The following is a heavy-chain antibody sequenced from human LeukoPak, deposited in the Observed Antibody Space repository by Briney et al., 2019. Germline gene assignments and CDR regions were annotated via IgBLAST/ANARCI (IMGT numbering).Heavy chain of an antibody. J-gene: IGHJ4*02. D-gene: IGHD6-13*01. Sequence: GGSLRLSCAASGFTFSSYAMHWVRQAPGKGLEWVAVISYDGSNKYYADSVKGRFTISRDNSKNTLYLQMNSLRAEDTAVYYCWKGGATNDHSSSWLPLGYWGQGTLVTVSS. V-gene: IGHV3-30-3*01. CDR3: WKGGATNDHSSSWLPLGY. CDR1: GFTFSSYA. CDR2: ISYDGSNK.